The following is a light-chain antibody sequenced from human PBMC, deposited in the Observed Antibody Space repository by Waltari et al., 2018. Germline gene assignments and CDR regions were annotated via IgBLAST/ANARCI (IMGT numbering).Light chain of an antibody. CDR3: NSYTSSSTFYV. V-gene: IGLV2-14*03. J-gene: IGLJ1*01. CDR2: YVS. CDR1: SSDVGGYDF. Sequence: QSALTQPASVSGSPGQSITISCTGTSSDVGGYDFVSWYQQHPGKAPKLLIYYVSKRPSGVSNRFSGSKSGNTASLTISGLQAEDEADYFCNSYTSSSTFYVFGTGTKVTVL.